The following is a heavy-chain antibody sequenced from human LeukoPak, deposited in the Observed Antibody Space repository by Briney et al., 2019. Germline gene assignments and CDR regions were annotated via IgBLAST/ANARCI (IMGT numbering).Heavy chain of an antibody. CDR3: ARNSEITRGFDP. Sequence: SQTLSLTCTVSGGSISSGGYYWSWIRQPPGKGLEWIGYIYHSGSTYYNPSLKSRVTISVDRSKNQFSLKLSSVTAADTAVYYRARNSEITRGFDPWGQGTLVTVSS. CDR2: IYHSGST. D-gene: IGHD1-14*01. CDR1: GGSISSGGYY. J-gene: IGHJ5*02. V-gene: IGHV4-30-2*01.